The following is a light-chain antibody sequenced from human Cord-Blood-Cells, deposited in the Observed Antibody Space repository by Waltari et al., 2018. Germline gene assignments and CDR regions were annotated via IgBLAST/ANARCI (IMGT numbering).Light chain of an antibody. J-gene: IGKJ5*01. V-gene: IGKV2-28*01. CDR3: MQALQTSIT. CDR2: LGS. Sequence: DIVMTQSPLSLPVTPGEPASISCRSSQSLLHSNGYNYLDWYLQKPGQSPQLLIYLGSNRASGVPDRFSGSGSGTDFTLKISRVYAEDVGVYYCMQALQTSITFGQGTRLEIK. CDR1: QSLLHSNGYNY.